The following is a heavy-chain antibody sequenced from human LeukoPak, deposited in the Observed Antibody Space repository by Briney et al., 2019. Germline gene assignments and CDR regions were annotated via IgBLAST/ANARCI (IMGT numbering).Heavy chain of an antibody. J-gene: IGHJ4*02. D-gene: IGHD2-2*01. CDR1: GFTFSNYW. CDR3: VRGRVPAY. V-gene: IGHV3-7*03. Sequence: PGGSLRLSYAASGFTFSNYWMSWVRQDPGKGLEWVASVKQDGSEKNYVDSVKGRFTISRDNAKNSLYLQMNSLRAEDTAVHYCVRGRVPAYWGQGTLVTVSS. CDR2: VKQDGSEK.